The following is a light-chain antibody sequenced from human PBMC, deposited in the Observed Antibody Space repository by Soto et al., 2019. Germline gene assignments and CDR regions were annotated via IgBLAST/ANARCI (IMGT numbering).Light chain of an antibody. V-gene: IGKV3-20*01. J-gene: IGKJ3*01. CDR3: QQYGSSPFT. CDR1: QSASSSY. Sequence: EIVLTQSPGTLSLSPGERATLSCRASQSASSSYLAWYQQKPGQAPRPIIYGASTRATGIPDRFSGSGSGTDFTLTISRLEPEDFAVYYCQQYGSSPFTFGPGTKVDIK. CDR2: GAS.